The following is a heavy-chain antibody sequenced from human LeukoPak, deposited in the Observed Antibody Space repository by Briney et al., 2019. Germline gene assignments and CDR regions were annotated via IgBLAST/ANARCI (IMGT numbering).Heavy chain of an antibody. D-gene: IGHD6-19*01. CDR2: ISGSGGST. V-gene: IGHV3-23*01. Sequence: GGSLRLSCAASGFTFRSYAMSWVRQAPGKGLEWVSAISGSGGSTYYADSVKGRFTISRDNSKNTLYLQMNSLRAEDTAVYYCAKGLRSGWYVDYWGQGTLVTVSS. J-gene: IGHJ4*02. CDR3: AKGLRSGWYVDY. CDR1: GFTFRSYA.